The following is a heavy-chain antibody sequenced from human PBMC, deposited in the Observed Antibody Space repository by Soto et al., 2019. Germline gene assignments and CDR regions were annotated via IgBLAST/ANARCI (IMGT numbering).Heavy chain of an antibody. Sequence: GGSLRLSCAASGFTFNSYGMHWVRQAPGKGLEWVAVISYDGSNKYYADSVKGRFTIARDNSKNTPCLQMSSLRAEDTAVYYCVKDGSSGWPYYYGLDVWGQGTSVTVSS. CDR1: GFTFNSYG. CDR3: VKDGSSGWPYYYGLDV. CDR2: ISYDGSNK. D-gene: IGHD6-19*01. V-gene: IGHV3-30*18. J-gene: IGHJ6*02.